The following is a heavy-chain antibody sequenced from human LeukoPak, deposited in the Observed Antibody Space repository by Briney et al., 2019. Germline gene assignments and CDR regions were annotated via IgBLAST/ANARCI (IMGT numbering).Heavy chain of an antibody. J-gene: IGHJ4*02. Sequence: GGSLRLSCAASGFTFSSYAMSWVRQAPGKGLEWVAFIDSGGSTYHADSVKGRFTISRDNSKNTLYLQMNSLRAEDTAVYYCAKGYDFWSGGLDYWGQGTLVTVSS. CDR1: GFTFSSYA. CDR2: IDSGGST. V-gene: IGHV3-23*01. CDR3: AKGYDFWSGGLDY. D-gene: IGHD3-3*01.